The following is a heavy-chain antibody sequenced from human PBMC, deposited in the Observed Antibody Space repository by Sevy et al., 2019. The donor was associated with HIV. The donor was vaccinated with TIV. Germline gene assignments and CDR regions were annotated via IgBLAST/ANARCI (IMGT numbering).Heavy chain of an antibody. CDR1: GGSITSLY. CDR2: IYYNGHI. Sequence: SETLSLTCTVSGGSITSLYWNWIRQPPGKGLEWIANIYYNGHINYNPSLKNRVTLSLDTSNNQFSRRLSSVTAADTAMYYCAGENAWGRGYSWGQGTLVTVSS. J-gene: IGHJ4*02. CDR3: AGENAWGRGYS. D-gene: IGHD1-26*01. V-gene: IGHV4-59*08.